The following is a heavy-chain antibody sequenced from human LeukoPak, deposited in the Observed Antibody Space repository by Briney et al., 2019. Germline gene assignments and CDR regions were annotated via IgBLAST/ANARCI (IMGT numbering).Heavy chain of an antibody. D-gene: IGHD3-22*01. CDR1: GFTFSNAW. CDR3: AREHSGYYSLEY. CDR2: ISRSSTYI. Sequence: AGGSLRLSCAASGFTFSNAWMNWVRQAPGKGLEWVSSISRSSTYIYYADSVKGRFTISRDNAKNSLYLQMNSLRAEDTAVYYCAREHSGYYSLEYWGQGTLVTVSS. J-gene: IGHJ4*02. V-gene: IGHV3-21*01.